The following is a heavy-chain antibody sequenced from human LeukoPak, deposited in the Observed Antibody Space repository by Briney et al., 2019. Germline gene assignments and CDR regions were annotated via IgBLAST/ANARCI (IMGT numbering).Heavy chain of an antibody. D-gene: IGHD6-13*01. Sequence: QPGGSLRLSCAASGFTFSSYGMHWVRQAPGKGLEWVAVIWYDGSNKYYADSVKGRFTISRDNSKNTLYLQMNSLRAEDTAVYYCAREGGLDHSSSWYGPGNHYYYYYGMDVWGQGTTVTVSS. J-gene: IGHJ6*02. V-gene: IGHV3-33*08. CDR2: IWYDGSNK. CDR1: GFTFSSYG. CDR3: AREGGLDHSSSWYGPGNHYYYYYGMDV.